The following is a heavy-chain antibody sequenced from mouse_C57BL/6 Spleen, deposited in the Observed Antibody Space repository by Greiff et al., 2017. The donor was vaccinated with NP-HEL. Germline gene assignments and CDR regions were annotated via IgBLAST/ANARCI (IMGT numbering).Heavy chain of an antibody. J-gene: IGHJ3*01. D-gene: IGHD1-1*01. Sequence: EVQLQQSGAELARPGASVKLSCTASGFNIKDYYMHWVKQRPEQGLEWIGRIDPEDGDTEYAPKFQGKATMTADTSSNTAYLQLSSLTSEDTAVYYCTSNYYGSSFFAYWGQGTLVTVSA. CDR2: IDPEDGDT. V-gene: IGHV14-1*01. CDR3: TSNYYGSSFFAY. CDR1: GFNIKDYY.